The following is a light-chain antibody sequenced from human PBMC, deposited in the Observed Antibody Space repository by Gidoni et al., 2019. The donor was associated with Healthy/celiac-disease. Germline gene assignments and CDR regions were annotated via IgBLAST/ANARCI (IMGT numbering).Light chain of an antibody. CDR3: QQLNSYPPWT. CDR1: QGISSY. Sequence: IQLTQSSSFLAASVGDRVTITCRARQGISSYLAWYQQKPGKAPKLLIYAASTLQSGVPSRFSGSGSGTEFTLTIRSLQPEDFATYFCQQLNSYPPWTFGQGTKVEIK. V-gene: IGKV1-9*01. CDR2: AAS. J-gene: IGKJ1*01.